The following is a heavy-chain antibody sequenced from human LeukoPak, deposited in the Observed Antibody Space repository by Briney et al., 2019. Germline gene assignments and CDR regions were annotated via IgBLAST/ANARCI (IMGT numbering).Heavy chain of an antibody. CDR2: ISSSSSYI. V-gene: IGHV3-21*01. CDR1: GFTFSSYS. CDR3: ARIRITIFGETDYMDV. J-gene: IGHJ6*03. D-gene: IGHD3-3*01. Sequence: GGSLRLSCAASGFTFSSYSMNWVRQAPGKGLEWVSSISSSSSYIYYADSVKGRFTISRDNAKNSLYLQMNSLRAEDTAVYYCARIRITIFGETDYMDVWGKGTTVTVSS.